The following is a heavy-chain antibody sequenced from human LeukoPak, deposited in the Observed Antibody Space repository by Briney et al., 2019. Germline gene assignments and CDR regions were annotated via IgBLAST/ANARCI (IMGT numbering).Heavy chain of an antibody. Sequence: GGSLRLSCAASGFTFSSYSMNWVRQAPGKGLEWVSYISSSSDTIYYADSVKGRFTISRDNAKNSLYLQMNSLRAEDTAVYYCARGDCSGGSCYLSLTTIDYWGQGTLVTVSS. V-gene: IGHV3-48*01. J-gene: IGHJ4*02. CDR1: GFTFSSYS. CDR2: ISSSSDTI. CDR3: ARGDCSGGSCYLSLTTIDY. D-gene: IGHD2-15*01.